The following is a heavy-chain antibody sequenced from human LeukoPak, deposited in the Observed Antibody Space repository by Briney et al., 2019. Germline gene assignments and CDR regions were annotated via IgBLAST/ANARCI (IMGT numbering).Heavy chain of an antibody. D-gene: IGHD2-21*02. J-gene: IGHJ4*02. Sequence: SVKVSRKTSGYTFTDYYIHWVRQAPGEGLEWMGRINSNNGGTNYAQKFQGRVTMTRDTSINSVYMELNRLRSDDTATYYCARGGVVVTAIDNYWGQGTLVTVSS. CDR3: ARGGVVVTAIDNY. CDR1: GYTFTDYY. V-gene: IGHV1-2*06. CDR2: INSNNGGT.